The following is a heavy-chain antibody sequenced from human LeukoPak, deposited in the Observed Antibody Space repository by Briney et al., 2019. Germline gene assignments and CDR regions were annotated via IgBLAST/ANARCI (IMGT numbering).Heavy chain of an antibody. CDR2: INPNSGGT. D-gene: IGHD6-19*01. Sequence: GASVKVSYKASGYTFTGYYMHWVRQAPGQGLEWMGWINPNSGGTNYAQKFQGRVTMTRDTSISTAYMELSRLRSDDTAVYYCARATRPNSSGWYCLGYWGQGTLVTVSS. J-gene: IGHJ4*02. CDR3: ARATRPNSSGWYCLGY. CDR1: GYTFTGYY. V-gene: IGHV1-2*02.